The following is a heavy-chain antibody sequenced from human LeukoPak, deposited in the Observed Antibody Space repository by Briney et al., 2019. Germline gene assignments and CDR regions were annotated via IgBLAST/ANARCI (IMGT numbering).Heavy chain of an antibody. CDR1: GFTFSSYG. CDR3: ATYLGIAVAGSGSGATQA. CDR2: IRYDGSNK. Sequence: GGSLRLSCAASGFTFSSYGMHWVRQAPGKGLEWVAFIRYDGSNKYYADSVKGRFTISRDNSKNTLYLQMNGLRAEDTAVYYCATYLGIAVAGSGSGATQAWGQGTLVTVSS. V-gene: IGHV3-30*02. D-gene: IGHD6-19*01. J-gene: IGHJ5*02.